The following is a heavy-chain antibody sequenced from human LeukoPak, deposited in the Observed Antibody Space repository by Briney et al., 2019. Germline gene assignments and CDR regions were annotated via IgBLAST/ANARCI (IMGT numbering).Heavy chain of an antibody. J-gene: IGHJ4*02. CDR2: ISSSSSYI. Sequence: GGSLRLSCAASGFTFSSYSMNWVRQAPGKGLEWVSPISSSSSYIYYADSVKGRFTISRDNAKNSLYLQMNSLRAEDTAVYYCARTTTYYYGSGSYSPFNYWGQGTLVTVSS. D-gene: IGHD3-10*01. V-gene: IGHV3-21*01. CDR3: ARTTTYYYGSGSYSPFNY. CDR1: GFTFSSYS.